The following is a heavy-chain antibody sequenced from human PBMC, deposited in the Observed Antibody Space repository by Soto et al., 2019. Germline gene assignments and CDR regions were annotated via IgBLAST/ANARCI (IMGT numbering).Heavy chain of an antibody. D-gene: IGHD3-22*01. J-gene: IGHJ4*02. CDR1: GFTFSIYA. CDR3: AKDRWGSSGYYYVVY. CDR2: ISGSGGST. V-gene: IGHV3-23*01. Sequence: EVQLLESGGGLVQPGGSLRLSCAASGFTFSIYAMNWVRQAPGKGLEWVSAISGSGGSTYYADSVKGRFTFSRDNSKNTLYLQMNSLRAEDTAVYYCAKDRWGSSGYYYVVYWGQGTLVTVSS.